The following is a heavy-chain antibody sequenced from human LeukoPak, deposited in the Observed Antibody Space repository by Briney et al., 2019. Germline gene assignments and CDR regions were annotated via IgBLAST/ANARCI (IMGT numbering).Heavy chain of an antibody. V-gene: IGHV4-59*01. CDR3: ARVVQSTDSSGFYLPEYFQH. D-gene: IGHD3-22*01. CDR1: GGSISSYY. CDR2: IYYSGST. Sequence: SETLSLTCTVSGGSISSYYWSWIRQPPGKGLEWIGNIYYSGSTNYKSSLKSRISISVDTSKNQFSLKLSSVTAADTAVYYCARVVQSTDSSGFYLPEYFQHWGQGTLVTVSS. J-gene: IGHJ1*01.